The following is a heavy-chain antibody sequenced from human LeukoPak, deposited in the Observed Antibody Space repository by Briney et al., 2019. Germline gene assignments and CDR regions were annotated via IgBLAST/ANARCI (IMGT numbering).Heavy chain of an antibody. Sequence: GGSLRLSCAASGFTFSSYAMSWVRQAPGKGLEWVSAISGSGGSTYYADSVKGRFTISRDNSKNTLYLQMNSLRAEDTAVYYCARDADYYGSGSSSGVYWGQGTLVTVSS. J-gene: IGHJ4*02. CDR1: GFTFSSYA. V-gene: IGHV3-23*01. D-gene: IGHD3-10*01. CDR3: ARDADYYGSGSSSGVY. CDR2: ISGSGGST.